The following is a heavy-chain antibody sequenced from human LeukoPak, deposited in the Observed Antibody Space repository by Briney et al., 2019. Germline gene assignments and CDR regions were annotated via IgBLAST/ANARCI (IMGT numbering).Heavy chain of an antibody. CDR3: ARDVGLVDY. Sequence: GGSLRLSCAASGFTFSSYRMSWVRHARGKGLEWVANIKQDGSEKYYVDSVKGRFTISRDNAKNSLYLQMNSLRAEDTAVYYCARDVGLVDYWGQGTLVTVSS. D-gene: IGHD1-26*01. CDR1: GFTFSSYR. J-gene: IGHJ4*02. CDR2: IKQDGSEK. V-gene: IGHV3-7*01.